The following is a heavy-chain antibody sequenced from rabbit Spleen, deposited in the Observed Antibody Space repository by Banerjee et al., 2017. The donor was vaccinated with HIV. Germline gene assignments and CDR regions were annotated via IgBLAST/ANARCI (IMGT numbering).Heavy chain of an antibody. CDR3: ARDTIYADYAGFGYATLHYFDL. CDR2: INAITGKA. V-gene: IGHV1S45*01. D-gene: IGHD6-1*01. CDR1: GFSFSNKAV. J-gene: IGHJ4*01. Sequence: QEQLVESGGGLVKPEGSLKLSCTASGFSFSNKAVMCWVRQAPGKGLEWIACINAITGKAVYATWAKGRCTFSKTSSTTVTLRMTSLTAADTATYFCARDTIYADYAGFGYATLHYFDLWGPGTLVTVS.